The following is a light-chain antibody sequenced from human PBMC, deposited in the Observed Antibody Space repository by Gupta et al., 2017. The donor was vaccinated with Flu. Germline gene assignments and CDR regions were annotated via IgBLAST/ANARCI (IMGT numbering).Light chain of an antibody. J-gene: IGKJ1*01. Sequence: EIVLTQSPDFQSVTQKEKVTITCRASQSIGSSLNWYQQKPDQSPKLLIKYASQVGSGVPSRFSGSGSGTDFTLTINSLEAEDAATYYCQQRSSLPWTFGQGTKVEIK. CDR2: YAS. CDR3: QQRSSLPWT. CDR1: QSIGSS. V-gene: IGKV6-21*01.